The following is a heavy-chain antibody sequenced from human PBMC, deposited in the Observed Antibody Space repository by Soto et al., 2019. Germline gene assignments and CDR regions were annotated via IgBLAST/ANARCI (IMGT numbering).Heavy chain of an antibody. CDR2: INSDGTTT. V-gene: IGHV3-74*01. J-gene: IGHJ4*02. CDR1: GFTFNNFW. CDR3: VRDIR. Sequence: EVQLVESGGGLVQPGGSLRLSCAASGFTFNNFWMYWVRQTPEKGLVWVSGINSDGTTTIYADSVKGRFTISRDNAKNTLYLQMHSLPVEDTAIYYCVRDIRWGQGTLVTVSS.